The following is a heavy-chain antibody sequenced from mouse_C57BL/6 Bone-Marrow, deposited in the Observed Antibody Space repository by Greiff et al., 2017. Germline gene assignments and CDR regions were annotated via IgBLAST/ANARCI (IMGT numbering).Heavy chain of an antibody. J-gene: IGHJ4*01. Sequence: VQLQESGAELVRPGTSVKMSCKASGYTFTNYWIGWAKQRPGHGLEWIGDIYPGGGYTNYNEKFKGKATLTADKSSSTAYMQFSSLTSEDSAIYYSARRKLRYYYAMDDWGQGTSVTVAS. CDR3: ARRKLRYYYAMDD. CDR2: IYPGGGYT. D-gene: IGHD3-2*02. CDR1: GYTFTNYW. V-gene: IGHV1-63*01.